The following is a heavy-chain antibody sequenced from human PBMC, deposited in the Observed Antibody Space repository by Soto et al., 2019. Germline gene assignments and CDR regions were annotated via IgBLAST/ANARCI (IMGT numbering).Heavy chain of an antibody. CDR1: GGTFSSYT. D-gene: IGHD2-15*01. V-gene: IGHV1-69*02. CDR2: IIPILGIA. CDR3: ASPRKYCSGGSCYSGWFDP. Sequence: SVKVSCKASGGTFSSYTISWVRQAPGQGLEWMGRIIPILGIANYAQKFQGRVTITADKSTSTAYMELSSLRSEDTAVYYCASPRKYCSGGSCYSGWFDPWGQGTLVTVS. J-gene: IGHJ5*02.